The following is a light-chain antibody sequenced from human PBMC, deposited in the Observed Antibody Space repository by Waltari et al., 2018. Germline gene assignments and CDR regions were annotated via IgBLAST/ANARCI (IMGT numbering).Light chain of an antibody. V-gene: IGLV3-19*01. CDR3: NSRDSSGNHVL. J-gene: IGLJ2*01. CDR1: SPRTCD. Sequence: SSALTQDPAVSVALGQTVRITGQGDSPRTCDASWYQQRPGQAPVLVIYGKNNRPSGIPDRFSGSSSGNTASLTISGAQAEDEADYYCNSRDSSGNHVLFGGGTKLTVL. CDR2: GKN.